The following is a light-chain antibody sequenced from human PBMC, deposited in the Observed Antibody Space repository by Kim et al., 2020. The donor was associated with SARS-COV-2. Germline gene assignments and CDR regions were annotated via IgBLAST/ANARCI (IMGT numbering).Light chain of an antibody. Sequence: SPGEEATLSCSASQSIISTYLAWFQQKPGQAPRLLMYGASYRATDIPDRFSGSASGTVFTLTISRLEPEDSAVYYCHYYGTSFLTFGGGTKVDIK. CDR3: HYYGTSFLT. V-gene: IGKV3-20*01. J-gene: IGKJ4*01. CDR1: QSIISTY. CDR2: GAS.